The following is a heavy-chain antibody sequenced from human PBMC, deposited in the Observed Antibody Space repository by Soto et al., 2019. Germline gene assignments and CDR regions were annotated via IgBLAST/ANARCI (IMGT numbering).Heavy chain of an antibody. CDR1: GGSISSGDYY. D-gene: IGHD4-17*01. CDR2: IYDSGRT. CDR3: ARDDGVGP. Sequence: QVQLQESGPGLVKPSQTLSLTCTVSGGSISSGDYYWSWIRQPPGKGLEWIGYIYDSGRTYYNSSLKSRVNITQNTSKHQFSLKLTSVTAADTAVYYCARDDGVGPWGQGTLVTVSS. V-gene: IGHV4-30-4*01. J-gene: IGHJ5*02.